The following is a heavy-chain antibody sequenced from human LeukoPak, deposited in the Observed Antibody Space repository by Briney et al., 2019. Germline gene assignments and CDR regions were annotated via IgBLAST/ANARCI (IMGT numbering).Heavy chain of an antibody. CDR3: ASVLLWFGEGIEYGMDV. V-gene: IGHV1-8*01. D-gene: IGHD3-10*01. J-gene: IGHJ6*02. Sequence: ASVKVSCKASGYTFTSYDINWVRQATGQGLEWMGWMNPNSGNTGYAQKFQGRVTMTRNTSISTAYMELSSLRSEDTAVYYCASVLLWFGEGIEYGMDVWGQGTTVTVSS. CDR2: MNPNSGNT. CDR1: GYTFTSYD.